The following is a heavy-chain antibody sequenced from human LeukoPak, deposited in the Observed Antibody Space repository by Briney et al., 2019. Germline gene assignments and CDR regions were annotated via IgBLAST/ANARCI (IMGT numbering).Heavy chain of an antibody. CDR3: ARGLVSSSWGPYYYYGMDV. Sequence: PSETLSLTCAVYGGSFSGYYWSWIRQPPGKGLEWIGYIYYSGSTNYNPSLKSRVTISVDTSKNQFSLKLSSVTAADTAVYYCARGLVSSSWGPYYYYGMDVWGQGTTVTVSS. D-gene: IGHD6-13*01. J-gene: IGHJ6*02. V-gene: IGHV4-59*01. CDR2: IYYSGST. CDR1: GGSFSGYY.